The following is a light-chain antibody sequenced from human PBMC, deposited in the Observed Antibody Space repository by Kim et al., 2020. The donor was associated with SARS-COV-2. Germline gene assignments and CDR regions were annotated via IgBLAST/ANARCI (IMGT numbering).Light chain of an antibody. CDR2: STS. J-gene: IGKJ4*01. Sequence: SASGGDGVTISCRASENIGSLLAWYQQTPGNAPSLLIYSTSTLPSGVPSRFSGSGSGTYFTLTVSSLQPEDSAVYYCQQLNGFPLTFGEGTKLEI. CDR3: QQLNGFPLT. V-gene: IGKV1-12*01. CDR1: ENIGSL.